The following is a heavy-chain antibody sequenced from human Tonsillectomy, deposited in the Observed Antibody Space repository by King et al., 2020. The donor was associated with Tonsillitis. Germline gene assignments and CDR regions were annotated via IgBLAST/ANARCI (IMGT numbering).Heavy chain of an antibody. CDR1: GYTFTDYY. J-gene: IGHJ6*02. CDR3: ARDIVVAPTASDYYYYHGMDV. D-gene: IGHD2-2*01. V-gene: IGHV1-2*02. CDR2: INPNSGGT. Sequence: QLVQSGAEVKKPGASVKVSCKSSGYTFTDYYIHWVRQAPGQGLEWMGWINPNSGGTNYARRFQGRVTMTRDTSISTAYLALRRLRSDDTAMYYCARDIVVAPTASDYYYYHGMDVWGQGTTITVSS.